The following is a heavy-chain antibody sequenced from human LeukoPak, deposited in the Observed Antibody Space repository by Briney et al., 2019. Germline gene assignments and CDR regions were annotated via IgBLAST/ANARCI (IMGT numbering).Heavy chain of an antibody. J-gene: IGHJ4*02. CDR2: INHSGST. D-gene: IGHD5-18*01. V-gene: IGHV4-34*01. CDR1: GGSFSGYY. Sequence: SQTLSLTCAVYGGSFSGYYWSWIRQPPGKGLEWIGEINHSGSTNYNPSLKSRVTISVDTSKNQFSLKLSSVTAADTAVYYCARDGLGGYSYGNFDYWGQGTLVTVSS. CDR3: ARDGLGGYSYGNFDY.